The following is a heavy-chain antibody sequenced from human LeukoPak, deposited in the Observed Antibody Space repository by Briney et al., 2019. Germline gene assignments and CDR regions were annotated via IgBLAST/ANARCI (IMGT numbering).Heavy chain of an antibody. CDR2: ISYDGSNK. CDR1: GFTFSSYA. V-gene: IGHV3-30-3*01. D-gene: IGHD5-18*01. CDR3: AKDPFRGYSYGSIDY. Sequence: GGSLRLSCAASGFTFSSYAMHWVRQAPGKGLEWVAVISYDGSNKYYADSVKGRFTISRDNSKNTLYLQMNSLRAEDTAVYYCAKDPFRGYSYGSIDYWGLGTLVTVSS. J-gene: IGHJ4*02.